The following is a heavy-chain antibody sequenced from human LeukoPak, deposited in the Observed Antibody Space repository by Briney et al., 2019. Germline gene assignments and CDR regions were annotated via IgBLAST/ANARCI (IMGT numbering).Heavy chain of an antibody. V-gene: IGHV3-9*01. CDR1: GFTFDNSA. D-gene: IGHD3/OR15-3a*01. CDR3: EKDIGFDFVYLYFFVI. CDR2: INWKNIII. Sequence: GGSLRLSCAASGFTFDNSAMYWVRQAPGKGLEWVSGINWKNIIIAYADSVKGRFTISRDNAKKSLYLQMNSLRPEDTTLYYCEKDIGFDFVYLYFFVIGGKGKLVTFFS. J-gene: IGHJ3*02.